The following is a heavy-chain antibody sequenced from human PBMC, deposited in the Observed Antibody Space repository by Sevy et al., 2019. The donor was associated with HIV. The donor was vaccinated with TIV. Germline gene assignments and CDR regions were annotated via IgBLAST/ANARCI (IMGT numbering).Heavy chain of an antibody. Sequence: GGSLRLSCGASGFTFSSYGMHWVRQAPGKGLEWVAIIWYDGSNKYYADSVKGRFTISRDNSKNRLDLQMNSLGAEETAVYYCARVGGYCSGTSCYTGRYYYYYGMDVWGQGTTVTVSS. V-gene: IGHV3-33*01. CDR1: GFTFSSYG. J-gene: IGHJ6*02. CDR3: ARVGGYCSGTSCYTGRYYYYYGMDV. CDR2: IWYDGSNK. D-gene: IGHD2-2*02.